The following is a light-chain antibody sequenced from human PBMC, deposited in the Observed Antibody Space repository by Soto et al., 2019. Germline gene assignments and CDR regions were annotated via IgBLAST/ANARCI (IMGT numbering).Light chain of an antibody. J-gene: IGKJ1*01. Sequence: EIVLTQSPGTLSLSPGERATLSCRASQSVSSSYLAWYQQKPGQAPRLLIYGASNRATGIPDRFSGSGSGTECTLTISSLQSEDFAVYYCQQYNNWPPETFGQGTKVDI. CDR3: QQYNNWPPET. CDR1: QSVSSSY. CDR2: GAS. V-gene: IGKV3-20*01.